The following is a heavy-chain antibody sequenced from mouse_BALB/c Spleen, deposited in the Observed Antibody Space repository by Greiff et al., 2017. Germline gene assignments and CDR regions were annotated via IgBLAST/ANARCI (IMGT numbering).Heavy chain of an antibody. CDR2: IYPGDGDT. V-gene: IGHV1-87*01. CDR3: ARWGGGSSY. J-gene: IGHJ2*01. CDR1: GYTFTSYW. Sequence: QVQLKESGAELARPGASVKLSCKASGYTFTSYWMQWVKQRPGQGLEWIGAIYPGDGDTRYTQKFKGKATLTADKSSSTAYMQLSSLASEDSAVYYCARWGGGSSYWGQGTTLTVSS. D-gene: IGHD1-1*01.